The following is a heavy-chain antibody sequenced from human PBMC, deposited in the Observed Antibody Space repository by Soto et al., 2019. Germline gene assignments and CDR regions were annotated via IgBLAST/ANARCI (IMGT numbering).Heavy chain of an antibody. CDR2: INHSGST. CDR1: GGSFSGYY. V-gene: IGHV4-34*01. D-gene: IGHD2-21*02. CDR3: ARVGDGGNSDY. Sequence: QVQLQQWGAGLLKPSETLSLTCAVYGGSFSGYYWSWIRQPPGKGLEWIGEINHSGSTNYNPSLKSRVTISVDTSKNQFSLTLSSVTAADTAVYYCARVGDGGNSDYWGQGTLVTVSS. J-gene: IGHJ4*02.